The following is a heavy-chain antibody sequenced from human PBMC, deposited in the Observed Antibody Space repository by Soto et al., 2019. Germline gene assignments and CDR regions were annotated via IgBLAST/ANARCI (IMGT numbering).Heavy chain of an antibody. CDR3: AVLRMTTASYYYYYMDV. D-gene: IGHD4-17*01. J-gene: IGHJ6*03. CDR1: GFTFTSSA. CDR2: IVVGSGNT. Sequence: SVKVSCKASGFTFTSSAMQWVRQARGQRLEWIGWIVVGSGNTNYAQKFQERVTITRDMSTSTAYMELSSLRSEDTAVYYCAVLRMTTASYYYYYMDVWGKGTTVTVS. V-gene: IGHV1-58*02.